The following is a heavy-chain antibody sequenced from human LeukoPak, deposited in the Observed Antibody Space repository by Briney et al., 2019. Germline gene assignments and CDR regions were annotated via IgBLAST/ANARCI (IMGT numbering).Heavy chain of an antibody. V-gene: IGHV3-64*01. CDR1: GFTFSSFT. CDR3: ATVPYDSQP. CDR2: ITSSGGST. Sequence: GSLRLSCAASGFTFSSFTMHWVRQAPGKGLEYVSAITSSGGSTYYANSVKGRFTISRDNSKNTLYLQMGSLRSEDTAVYYCATVPYDSQPWGQGTLVTVSS. D-gene: IGHD3-22*01. J-gene: IGHJ4*02.